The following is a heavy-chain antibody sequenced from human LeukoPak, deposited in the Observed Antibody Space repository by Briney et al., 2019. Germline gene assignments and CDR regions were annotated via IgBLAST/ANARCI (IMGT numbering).Heavy chain of an antibody. V-gene: IGHV1-2*02. J-gene: IGHJ5*02. CDR2: INPKSGDT. CDR1: GYTFTGNY. CDR3: ARSQHNTFDP. D-gene: IGHD1-1*01. Sequence: ASVKVSCKPSGYTFTGNYMHWVRQAPGQGLEWMGWINPKSGDTKYAQKFQGRVTVTRDTSSSTSYLGLSRLRSDDTAIYYCARSQHNTFDPWGRGTLVTVSS.